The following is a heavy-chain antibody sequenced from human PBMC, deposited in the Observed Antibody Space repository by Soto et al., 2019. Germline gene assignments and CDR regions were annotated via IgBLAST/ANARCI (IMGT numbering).Heavy chain of an antibody. D-gene: IGHD3-3*02. Sequence: EVQLVESGGGLVQSGGSLRLSCAASGFTFSTYWMNLVRQAPGKGLEWLGNIKQDGSETYYVDSVKGRFTISRDNAKYSLYLQMNSLRAEDTAVYYCARDSMTRTSDYWGQGTLVSVSS. CDR1: GFTFSTYW. CDR2: IKQDGSET. CDR3: ARDSMTRTSDY. V-gene: IGHV3-7*01. J-gene: IGHJ4*02.